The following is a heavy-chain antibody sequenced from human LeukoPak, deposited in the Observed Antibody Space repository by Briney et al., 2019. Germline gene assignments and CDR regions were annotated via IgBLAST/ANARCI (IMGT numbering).Heavy chain of an antibody. Sequence: SETLSLTCTVSGGSISSSSYYWGWIRQPPGKGLEWIGSIYYSGSTYYNPSLKSRVTISVDTSKNQFPLKLSSVTAADTAVYYCARLKPIIWGQGTLVTVSS. D-gene: IGHD1-14*01. CDR1: GGSISSSSYY. V-gene: IGHV4-39*01. CDR2: IYYSGST. CDR3: ARLKPII. J-gene: IGHJ4*02.